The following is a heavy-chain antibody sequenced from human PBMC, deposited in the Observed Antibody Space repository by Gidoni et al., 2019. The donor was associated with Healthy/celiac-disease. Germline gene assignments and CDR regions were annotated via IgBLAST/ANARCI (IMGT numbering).Heavy chain of an antibody. CDR3: ARGARDGYNYMRRYFDL. Sequence: QVQLQESGPGLVKPSETLYITCTVAGGSSSSDYWSWIRQPAGKGLEWIGRIYTSGSTNYNPSLKSRVTMSVDTSKNQFSLKLSSVTAADTAVYYCARGARDGYNYMRRYFDLWGRGTLVTVSS. CDR1: GGSSSSDY. V-gene: IGHV4-4*07. CDR2: IYTSGST. J-gene: IGHJ2*01. D-gene: IGHD5-12*01.